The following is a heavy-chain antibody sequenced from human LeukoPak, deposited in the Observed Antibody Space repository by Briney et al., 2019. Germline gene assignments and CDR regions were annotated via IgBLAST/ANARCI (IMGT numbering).Heavy chain of an antibody. J-gene: IGHJ4*02. V-gene: IGHV3-74*01. CDR1: GFIFSNHY. CDR2: INNDGRIT. CDR3: VRRVCG. D-gene: IGHD3-16*01. Sequence: GGSLRLSCAVSGFIFSNHYMHRVRQAPGKGLVWVSRINNDGRITSYADSVKGRFTNSPDNAENTLYLQMGSRSAEDTAVYYCVRRVCGGGQGTLVTVSS.